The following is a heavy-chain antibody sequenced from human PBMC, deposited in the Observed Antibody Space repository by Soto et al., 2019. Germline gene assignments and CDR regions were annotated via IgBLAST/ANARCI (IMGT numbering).Heavy chain of an antibody. V-gene: IGHV3-66*01. CDR2: IYSGGST. CDR3: ASGIGYISGWYPV. D-gene: IGHD6-19*01. J-gene: IGHJ4*02. Sequence: GGSLRLSCAASGFTVSSNYMSWVRQAPGKGLEWVSIIYSGGSTYYADSVKGRFTISRDNSKNTLYLQMNSLRAEDTAVYYCASGIGYISGWYPVWGQGTLVTVSS. CDR1: GFTVSSNY.